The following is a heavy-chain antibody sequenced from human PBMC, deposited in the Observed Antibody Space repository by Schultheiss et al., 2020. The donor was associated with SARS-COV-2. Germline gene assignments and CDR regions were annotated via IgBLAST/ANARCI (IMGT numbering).Heavy chain of an antibody. CDR3: TTTYYYDSSGYYYPLVDY. CDR2: IKSKTDGGTT. D-gene: IGHD3-22*01. J-gene: IGHJ4*02. V-gene: IGHV3-15*07. CDR1: GFNLRNYW. Sequence: GESLKISCAASGFNLRNYWMDWVRQAPGKGLEWVGRIKSKTDGGTTDYAAPVKGRFTISRDDSKNTLYLQMNSLKTEDTAVYYCTTTYYYDSSGYYYPLVDYWGQGTLVTVSS.